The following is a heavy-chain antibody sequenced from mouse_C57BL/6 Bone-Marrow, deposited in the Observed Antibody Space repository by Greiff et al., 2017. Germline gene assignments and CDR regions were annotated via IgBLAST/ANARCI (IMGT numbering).Heavy chain of an antibody. CDR2: ISSGGSYT. Sequence: EVQLQESGGDLVKPGGSLKLSCAASGFTFSSYGMSWVRQTPDKRLEWVATISSGGSYTYYPDSVKGRFTISRDNAKNTLYLQRSSLTSEDTAMYYCARPYYYGSSLYFDYWGQGTTLTVSS. CDR3: ARPYYYGSSLYFDY. CDR1: GFTFSSYG. J-gene: IGHJ2*01. D-gene: IGHD1-1*01. V-gene: IGHV5-6*01.